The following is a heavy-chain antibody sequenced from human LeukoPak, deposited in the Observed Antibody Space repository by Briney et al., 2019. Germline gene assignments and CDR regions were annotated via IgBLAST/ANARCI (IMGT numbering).Heavy chain of an antibody. V-gene: IGHV3-23*01. CDR2: IRGSGGST. CDR1: GFTFSSYA. CDR3: AKYPSEITMVRGVIIDY. D-gene: IGHD3-10*01. J-gene: IGHJ4*02. Sequence: GGSLRLSCAASGFTFSSYAMSWVRQAPGKGLEWVSAIRGSGGSTYYADSVKGRFTISRDNSKNTLYLQMNSLRAEDTAVYYCAKYPSEITMVRGVIIDYWGQGTLVTVSS.